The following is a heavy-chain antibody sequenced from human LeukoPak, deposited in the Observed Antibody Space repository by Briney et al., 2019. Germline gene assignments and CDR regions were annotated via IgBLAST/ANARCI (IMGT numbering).Heavy chain of an antibody. D-gene: IGHD3-10*01. V-gene: IGHV1-46*01. CDR2: INPSGGST. CDR3: ARDPPLWFGDGSGPHHYYGMDV. CDR1: GYTFTSYY. Sequence: ASVKVSCTASGYTFTSYYMHWVRQAPGQGLEWMGIINPSGGSTSYAQKFQGRVTMTRDTSTSTVYMELSSLRSEDTAVYYCARDPPLWFGDGSGPHHYYGMDVWGQGTTVTVSS. J-gene: IGHJ6*02.